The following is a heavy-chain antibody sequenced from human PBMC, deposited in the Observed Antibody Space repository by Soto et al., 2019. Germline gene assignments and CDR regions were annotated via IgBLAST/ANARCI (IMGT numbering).Heavy chain of an antibody. D-gene: IGHD2-15*01. V-gene: IGHV4-59*01. Sequence: QVQLQESGPGLVKPSETLSLTCSMSGDSISSYFWSWIRQPPGKGLEWIAFIYDSGSTNYNPSLRSRVSASVDRTHNQLSLKLNSVTAADTAVYYCARGWSSSWPYWGQGALVTVSS. CDR1: GDSISSYF. CDR3: ARGWSSSWPY. CDR2: IYDSGST. J-gene: IGHJ4*02.